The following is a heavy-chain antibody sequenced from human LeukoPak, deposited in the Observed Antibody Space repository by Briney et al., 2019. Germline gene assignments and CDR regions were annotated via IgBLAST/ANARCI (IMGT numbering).Heavy chain of an antibody. CDR1: GFTFSSYA. CDR3: AIMTATTPG. Sequence: GGSLGLSCAASGFTFSSYAMSWVRQAPGEGLEWVSSIRSSDSNTYYADSVKGRFTISRDNSKNTLYLQMNSLRAEDTAVYYCAIMTATTPGWGQGTLVTVSS. D-gene: IGHD1/OR15-1a*01. J-gene: IGHJ4*02. V-gene: IGHV3-23*01. CDR2: IRSSDSNT.